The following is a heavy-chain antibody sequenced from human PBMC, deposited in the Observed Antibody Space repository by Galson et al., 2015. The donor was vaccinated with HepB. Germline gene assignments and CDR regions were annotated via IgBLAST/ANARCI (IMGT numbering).Heavy chain of an antibody. J-gene: IGHJ4*02. CDR1: GFTFSSHW. V-gene: IGHV3-74*01. CDR2: INSDGSRT. D-gene: IGHD3-16*01. Sequence: SLRLSCAASGFTFSSHWMCWVRQAPGKGLVWVSRINSDGSRTNYADSVKGRFTISRDNAKNTLSLQMTSLRAEDTAVYYCARGLEGESSVGLDYWGQGALVTVSS. CDR3: ARGLEGESSVGLDY.